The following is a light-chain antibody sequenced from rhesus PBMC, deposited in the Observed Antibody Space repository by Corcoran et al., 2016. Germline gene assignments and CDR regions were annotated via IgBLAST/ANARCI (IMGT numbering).Light chain of an antibody. J-gene: IGKJ3*01. CDR2: KAS. CDR3: QHSYGTPFT. Sequence: DIQMTQSPSSLSASVGDRVTITCRASENVNNYLHWYQQKPGKAPKLLINKASTLQSGVPSRFSGSGCWTDFTLTISSLQPEDFATYYCQHSYGTPFTFGPGTKLDIK. V-gene: IGKV1-74*01. CDR1: ENVNNY.